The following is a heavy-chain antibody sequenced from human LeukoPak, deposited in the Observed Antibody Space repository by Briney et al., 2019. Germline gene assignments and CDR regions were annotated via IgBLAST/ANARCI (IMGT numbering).Heavy chain of an antibody. CDR2: ISSSSSYI. J-gene: IGHJ4*02. CDR1: GFTFTTYS. CDR3: ARSLKQWPSQYYFDD. D-gene: IGHD6-19*01. Sequence: PGGSLRLSCAASGFTFTTYSMNWVRQAPGKGLEWVSSISSSSSYIYYPDSVKGRFTISRDNAKNSLYLQMNSLRAEDTAVYYCARSLKQWPSQYYFDDWGQGTLVTVSS. V-gene: IGHV3-21*01.